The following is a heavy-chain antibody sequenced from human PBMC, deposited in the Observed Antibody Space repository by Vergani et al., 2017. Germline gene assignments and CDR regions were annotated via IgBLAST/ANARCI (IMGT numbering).Heavy chain of an antibody. V-gene: IGHV1-18*01. D-gene: IGHD3-3*01. CDR2: ISAYNGNT. CDR1: GYTFTSYG. J-gene: IGHJ6*02. CDR3: ARSLEWGGMDV. Sequence: QVQLVQSGAEVKKPGASVKVSCKASGYTFTSYGISWVRQAPGQGLEWMGWISAYNGNTDYAQKRQGRVTRTTDTSTSTDYMELRSLRSDDAAVYYCARSLEWGGMDVWGQGTTVTVSS.